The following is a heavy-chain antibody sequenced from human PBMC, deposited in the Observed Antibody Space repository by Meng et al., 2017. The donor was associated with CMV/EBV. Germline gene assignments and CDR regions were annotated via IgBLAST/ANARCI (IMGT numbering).Heavy chain of an antibody. V-gene: IGHV1-58*01. D-gene: IGHD3-3*01. CDR2: IVVGSGNT. J-gene: IGHJ6*02. Sequence: SVKVSCKASGFTFTTSAVQWVRQARGQRLEWIAWIVVGSGNTNYARKFQERVTITRDMSTSTAYMELSSLRSEDTAVYYCAADRPGSGYYDFWSGYFSEGMDVWGRGTTVTVSS. CDR3: AADRPGSGYYDFWSGYFSEGMDV. CDR1: GFTFTTSA.